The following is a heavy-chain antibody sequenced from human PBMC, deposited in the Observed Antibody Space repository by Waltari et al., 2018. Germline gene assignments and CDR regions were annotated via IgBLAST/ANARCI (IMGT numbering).Heavy chain of an antibody. D-gene: IGHD5-18*01. CDR3: ARSRVYSYGYRYYFDY. Sequence: QVQLQQWGAGLLKPSETLSLTCAVYGGSFSGYYWSWIRQPPGKGLEWIGEINHSGSTNYNPSLKSRVTISVDTSKNQFSLKLSSVTAADTAVYYCARSRVYSYGYRYYFDYWGQGTLVTVSS. J-gene: IGHJ4*02. V-gene: IGHV4-34*01. CDR2: INHSGST. CDR1: GGSFSGYY.